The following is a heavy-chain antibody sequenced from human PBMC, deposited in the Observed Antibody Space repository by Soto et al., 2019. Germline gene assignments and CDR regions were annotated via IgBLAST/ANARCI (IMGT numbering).Heavy chain of an antibody. V-gene: IGHV3-21*01. CDR3: VRHTCPVDCHSLGY. CDR2: ISSSSTAI. D-gene: IGHD3-9*01. J-gene: IGHJ4*02. CDR1: VFTFSSYS. Sequence: PGGSLRLSCAASVFTFSSYSMNWVRQAPGKGLEWVSSISSSSTAIFYGDSVKGRFIISRDNAENSLYLQMNSLRAEDTAVYYCVRHTCPVDCHSLGYWGLGTLVTVSS.